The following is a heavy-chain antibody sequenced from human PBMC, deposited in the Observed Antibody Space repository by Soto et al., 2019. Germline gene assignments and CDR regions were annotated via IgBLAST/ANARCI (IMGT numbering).Heavy chain of an antibody. CDR2: INAGNGNT. Sequence: ASVKVSCKASGYTFTTYAMHWVRQAPGQNLEWMGWINAGNGNTKYSQKFQGKVTITRDTSASTAYMELSSLRSEDTAVYYCARRYCDGDCYFDYWGQGTLVTVSS. CDR3: ARRYCDGDCYFDY. V-gene: IGHV1-3*01. CDR1: GYTFTTYA. D-gene: IGHD2-21*02. J-gene: IGHJ4*02.